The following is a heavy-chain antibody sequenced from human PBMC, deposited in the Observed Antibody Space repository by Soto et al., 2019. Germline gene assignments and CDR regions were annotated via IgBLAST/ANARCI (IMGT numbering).Heavy chain of an antibody. CDR1: AGSLSNYY. CDR2: IYHTGST. CDR3: ARGGRGSGLYFLYYFDL. Sequence: SETLSLTCSVSAGSLSNYYWTWIRQSPGKGLEWIGEIYHTGSTKYNPSLKSRVAISVDMSKNQFSLTLSSVTPADTAVYYCARGGRGSGLYFLYYFDLWGQGTLVTVSS. D-gene: IGHD6-19*01. V-gene: IGHV4-59*01. J-gene: IGHJ4*02.